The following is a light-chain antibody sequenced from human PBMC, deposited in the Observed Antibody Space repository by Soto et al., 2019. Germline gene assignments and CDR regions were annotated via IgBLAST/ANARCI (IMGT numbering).Light chain of an antibody. J-gene: IGKJ1*01. CDR3: PQNNNCPRR. V-gene: IGKV3-15*01. Sequence: DIQMTQSPATPPVSPGERATLSCSPIQSVSSNLAWYQQKPGHAPRLLIYGASTTATDTPASLSGSGSGTEFTVTISNLLSGDFAVYYCPQNNNCPRRVVQGTKV. CDR2: GAS. CDR1: QSVSSN.